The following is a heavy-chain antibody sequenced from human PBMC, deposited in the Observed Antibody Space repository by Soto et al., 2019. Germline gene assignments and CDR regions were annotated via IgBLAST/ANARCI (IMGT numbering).Heavy chain of an antibody. V-gene: IGHV1-2*04. Sequence: ASVKVSCKAFGYTFTGYYMHWVRQAPGQGLEWMGWINPNSGGTNYAQKFQGWVTMTRDTSISTAYMELSRLRSDDTAVYYCASSILGWYYFDYWGQGTLVTVSS. CDR3: ASSILGWYYFDY. CDR1: GYTFTGYY. D-gene: IGHD6-19*01. J-gene: IGHJ4*02. CDR2: INPNSGGT.